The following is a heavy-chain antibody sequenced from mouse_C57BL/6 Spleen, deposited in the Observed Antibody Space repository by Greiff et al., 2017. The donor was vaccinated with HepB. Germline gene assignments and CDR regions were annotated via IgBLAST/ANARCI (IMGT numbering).Heavy chain of an antibody. J-gene: IGHJ2*01. V-gene: IGHV1S81*02. Sequence: VQLQQSGAELVKAGASVKMSCKASGYTFTSYWMHWVKQRLGQGLEWFAETNPTNGRTYYNEKFKSKATLTVDKSSSTAYMLLSGPTFADSAVYYCARIKNIVATYFDYWSQGTTLTVSS. CDR1: GYTFTSYW. CDR3: ARIKNIVATYFDY. CDR2: TNPTNGRT. D-gene: IGHD1-1*01.